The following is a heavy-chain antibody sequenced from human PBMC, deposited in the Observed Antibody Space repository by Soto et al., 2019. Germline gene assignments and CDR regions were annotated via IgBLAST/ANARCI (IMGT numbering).Heavy chain of an antibody. CDR3: ARESRNYDALDY. D-gene: IGHD3-22*01. J-gene: IGHJ4*02. CDR1: GYTFTSYV. V-gene: IGHV1-18*01. Sequence: QVQLMQSGLEVKRPGASVKVSCKTSGYTFTSYVISWVRQAPGHGLEWMGWISAVNHNTNVAQNFQGRVTLTTDTSTTTVFMELRNLRSDDTAVYYCARESRNYDALDYWGQGTLVTVSS. CDR2: ISAVNHNT.